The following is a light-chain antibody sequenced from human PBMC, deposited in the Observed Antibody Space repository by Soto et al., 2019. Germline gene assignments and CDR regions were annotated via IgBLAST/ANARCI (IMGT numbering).Light chain of an antibody. V-gene: IGKV1-39*01. CDR3: QQSYSTPYA. CDR2: AAS. Sequence: DIQMTQSPSSLSASVGDRVTITCRASQSISSYLNWYQQKPGKAPKLLIYAASSLQSVVPSMFSGSGSGTDFALTISSRQPEDFATYYCQQSYSTPYAFGQGTKLEIK. CDR1: QSISSY. J-gene: IGKJ2*01.